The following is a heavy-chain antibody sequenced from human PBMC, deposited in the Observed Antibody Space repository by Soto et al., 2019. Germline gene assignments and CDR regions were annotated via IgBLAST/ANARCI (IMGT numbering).Heavy chain of an antibody. CDR3: ARGESSSWSYCYHYGMDV. D-gene: IGHD6-13*01. Sequence: SVKVSGKASGGNFCSYAISWVRQAPGRGLEWMGGITPIFGTANYAQKFQGRVTITADKSTSTAYMELSSLRSENTAVYYCARGESSSWSYCYHYGMDVWGQGTTVTVSS. CDR1: GGNFCSYA. V-gene: IGHV1-69*06. CDR2: ITPIFGTA. J-gene: IGHJ6*02.